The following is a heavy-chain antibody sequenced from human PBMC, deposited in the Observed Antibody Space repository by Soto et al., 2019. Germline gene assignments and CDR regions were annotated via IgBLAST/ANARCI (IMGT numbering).Heavy chain of an antibody. J-gene: IGHJ4*02. Sequence: SETLSLTCTVSGGSISNYFCNWIRQPAGKGLEWIGRIDNSGSTNYNPSLKSRITMSADTSRNQFYLKLNSVTAADTAVYYCARGGQDFWSGTFDYWGQGDLVTVSS. CDR3: ARGGQDFWSGTFDY. D-gene: IGHD3-3*01. CDR1: GGSISNYF. V-gene: IGHV4-4*07. CDR2: IDNSGST.